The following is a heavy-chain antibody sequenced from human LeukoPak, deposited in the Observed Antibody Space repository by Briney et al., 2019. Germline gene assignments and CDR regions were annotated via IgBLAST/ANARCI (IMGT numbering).Heavy chain of an antibody. CDR3: ARAAGDRIGYFDL. Sequence: GGSLRLSCAASGFTFDDYAMHWVRQAPGKGLEWVSGISWNSGSIGYADSVKGRFTISRDSSKNTLYLQMNSLRVEDTAVYYCARAAGDRIGYFDLLGRGTLVTVSS. CDR1: GFTFDDYA. D-gene: IGHD7-27*01. J-gene: IGHJ2*01. V-gene: IGHV3-9*01. CDR2: ISWNSGSI.